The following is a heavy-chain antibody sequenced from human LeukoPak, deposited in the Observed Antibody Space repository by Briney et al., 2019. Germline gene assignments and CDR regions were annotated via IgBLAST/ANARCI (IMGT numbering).Heavy chain of an antibody. D-gene: IGHD3-10*01. J-gene: IGHJ5*02. V-gene: IGHV3-11*01. Sequence: PGGSLRLSCAASGFTVSSNYMSWVRQAPGKGLEWVSYISSSGSTIYYADSVEGRFTISRDNAKNSLYLQMNSLRAEDTAVYYCARDAYNYYGSGSYVWFDPWGQGTLVTVSS. CDR2: ISSSGSTI. CDR1: GFTVSSNY. CDR3: ARDAYNYYGSGSYVWFDP.